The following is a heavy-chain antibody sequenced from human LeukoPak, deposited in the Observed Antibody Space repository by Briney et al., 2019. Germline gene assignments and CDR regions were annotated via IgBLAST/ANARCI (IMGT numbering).Heavy chain of an antibody. CDR1: GASINSGGYY. Sequence: SETLSLTCTVSGASINSGGYYWSWIRQPPGKGLEWIGYIYYSGSTNYNPSLKSRVTISVDTSKNQFSLKLSSVTAADTAVYYCARSGGNSAPRLLGYWGQGTLVTVSS. J-gene: IGHJ4*02. V-gene: IGHV4-61*08. CDR3: ARSGGNSAPRLLGY. CDR2: IYYSGST. D-gene: IGHD4-23*01.